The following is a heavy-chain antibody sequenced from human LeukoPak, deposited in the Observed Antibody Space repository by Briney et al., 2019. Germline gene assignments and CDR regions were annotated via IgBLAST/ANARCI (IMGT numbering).Heavy chain of an antibody. CDR2: INTGNGDT. J-gene: IGHJ6*02. D-gene: IGHD6-13*01. CDR3: GRAAAGTGYYYYGMDV. Sequence: ASVKVSCKASGYTFTSYAMDWVRQAPGQRLEWMGWINTGNGDTKHSQKFQGRVTITRDTSASTAYMELSSLRSEDTAVYYCGRAAAGTGYYYYGMDVWGQGTTVTVSS. V-gene: IGHV1-3*04. CDR1: GYTFTSYA.